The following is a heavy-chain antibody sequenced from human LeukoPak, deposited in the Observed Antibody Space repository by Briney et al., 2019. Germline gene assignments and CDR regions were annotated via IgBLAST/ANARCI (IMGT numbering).Heavy chain of an antibody. V-gene: IGHV3-9*01. J-gene: IGHJ4*02. CDR1: GFTFDDYA. CDR2: ISWNSGSI. CDR3: AKADGYNPYYFDY. D-gene: IGHD5-24*01. Sequence: GRSLRLSCAASGFTFDDYAMHWVRQAPGKGLEWVSGISWNSGSIGYADSVKGRFTISRDNAKNSLYLQMNSLRAEDTALYYCAKADGYNPYYFDYWGQGTLVTVSS.